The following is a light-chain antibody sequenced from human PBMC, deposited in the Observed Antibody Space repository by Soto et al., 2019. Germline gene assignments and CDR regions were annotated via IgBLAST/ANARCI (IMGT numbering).Light chain of an antibody. CDR3: QQYNNWWT. CDR1: QSIRSN. V-gene: IGKV3-15*01. Sequence: EIVMTQSPATLSVSPGESATLSSRASQSIRSNLAWYQQKPGQAPRLLIYGASTRAAGVPARFSGSGSGTDFTLTISSLQSEDVAVYYCQQYNNWWTFGQGTKVDIK. J-gene: IGKJ1*01. CDR2: GAS.